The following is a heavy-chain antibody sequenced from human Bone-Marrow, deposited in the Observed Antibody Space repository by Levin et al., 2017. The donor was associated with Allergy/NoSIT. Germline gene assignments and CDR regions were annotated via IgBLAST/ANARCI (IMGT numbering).Heavy chain of an antibody. CDR2: FHPADSES. V-gene: IGHV5-51*01. D-gene: IGHD2-15*01. Sequence: KVSCKGSGYTFNNYWIAWVRQIPGKGLEWMGSFHPADSESKNNPSFQGQVTISADTSITTAYLQWGSLKASDRAIYYCARHGGFCSGGRCYGGNYDYDLDVWGQGTTVTVSS. CDR1: GYTFNNYW. J-gene: IGHJ6*02. CDR3: ARHGGFCSGGRCYGGNYDYDLDV.